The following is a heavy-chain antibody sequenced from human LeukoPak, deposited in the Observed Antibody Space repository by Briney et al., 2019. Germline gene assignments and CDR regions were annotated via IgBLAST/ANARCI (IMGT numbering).Heavy chain of an antibody. CDR1: GVSISSGSYY. J-gene: IGHJ4*02. D-gene: IGHD5-18*01. CDR3: ARSIMDTAMVADFDY. V-gene: IGHV4-61*02. CDR2: IYPSGST. Sequence: SSQTLSLTCTGSGVSISSGSYYWSWIRQPAGKGLEWIGRIYPSGSTNYNPSLKSRATISVDTSKNQFSLKLSSVTAADTAVYYCARSIMDTAMVADFDYWGQGTLVTVSS.